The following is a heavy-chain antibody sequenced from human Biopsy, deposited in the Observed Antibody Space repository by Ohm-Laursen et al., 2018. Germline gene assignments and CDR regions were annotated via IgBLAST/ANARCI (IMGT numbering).Heavy chain of an antibody. CDR2: ISHDASSE. V-gene: IGHV3-30*03. CDR1: GFTFSSYA. D-gene: IGHD5-24*01. Sequence: SLRLSCAASGFTFSSYAMHWVRQAPGKGLEWVALISHDASSESYADSVRGRLTISRDNSQNTLYLQMNGLKPEDTAVYYCARGPSGVATIGRGQGTLVTVSS. CDR3: ARGPSGVATIG. J-gene: IGHJ4*02.